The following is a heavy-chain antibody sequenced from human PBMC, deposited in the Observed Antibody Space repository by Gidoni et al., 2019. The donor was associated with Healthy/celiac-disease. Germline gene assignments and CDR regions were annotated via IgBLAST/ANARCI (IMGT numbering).Heavy chain of an antibody. CDR3: AKYLAGDGSDLYYYYGIDV. J-gene: IGHJ6*02. V-gene: IGHV3-30*18. Sequence: VRQAPGKGLEWVAVISSDGSNKYYADSVKGRVTISRYNSKNTLYLQMNSLIAEDTAVYYCAKYLAGDGSDLYYYYGIDVWVQGTTVTVSS. CDR2: ISSDGSNK. D-gene: IGHD1-26*01.